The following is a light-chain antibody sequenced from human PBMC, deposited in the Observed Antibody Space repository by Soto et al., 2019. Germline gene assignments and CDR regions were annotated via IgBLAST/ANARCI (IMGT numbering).Light chain of an antibody. CDR3: QQYGSSPGT. CDR1: QSVSSN. J-gene: IGKJ1*01. V-gene: IGKV3-15*01. CDR2: GAS. Sequence: EIVMTQSPATLSVSPGERATLSCRASQSVSSNLAWYQQKPGQAPRLLIYGASTRATGIPARFSGSGSGTDLTLTISRLEPEDFAVYYCQQYGSSPGTFGQGNKVDIK.